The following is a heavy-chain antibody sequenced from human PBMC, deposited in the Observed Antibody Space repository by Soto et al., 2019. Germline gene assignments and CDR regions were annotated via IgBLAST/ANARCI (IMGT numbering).Heavy chain of an antibody. V-gene: IGHV3-33*01. Sequence: QVQLVESGGGVVQPGRSLRLSCAASGFTFSSYGMHWVRQAPGKGLEWVAVIWYDGSNKYYADSVKGRFTISRDNSKNTLYLQMNSLRAEDTDVYYCARDRDIVVVPAAINYYYYYMDVWGKGTTVTVSS. CDR3: ARDRDIVVVPAAINYYYYYMDV. D-gene: IGHD2-2*01. J-gene: IGHJ6*03. CDR1: GFTFSSYG. CDR2: IWYDGSNK.